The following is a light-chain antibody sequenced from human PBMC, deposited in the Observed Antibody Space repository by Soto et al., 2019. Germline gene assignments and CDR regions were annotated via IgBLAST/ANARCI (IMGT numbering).Light chain of an antibody. J-gene: IGKJ4*01. CDR1: QSVSSS. V-gene: IGKV3-15*01. CDR3: QQYNNWPPLT. CDR2: GAS. Sequence: ETVMTQSPATLSASPGERAPLSCRASQSVSSSLAWYQQKPGQAPRLLIYGASTRATGIPARFSGSGSGTEFTLTISSLQSEDFAVYSCQQYNNWPPLTFGGGTKVDIK.